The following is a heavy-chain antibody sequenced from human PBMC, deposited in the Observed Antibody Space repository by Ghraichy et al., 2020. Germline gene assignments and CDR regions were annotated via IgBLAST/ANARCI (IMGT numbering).Heavy chain of an antibody. CDR2: IWYDGSNK. CDR1: GFTFSSYG. V-gene: IGHV3-33*08. Sequence: GSLRLSCAASGFTFSSYGMHWVRQAPGKGLEWVAVIWYDGSNKYYADSVKGRFTISRDNSKNTLYLQMNSLRAEDTAVYYCARDLYSSGWPYYFDYWGQGTLVTVSS. J-gene: IGHJ4*02. CDR3: ARDLYSSGWPYYFDY. D-gene: IGHD6-19*01.